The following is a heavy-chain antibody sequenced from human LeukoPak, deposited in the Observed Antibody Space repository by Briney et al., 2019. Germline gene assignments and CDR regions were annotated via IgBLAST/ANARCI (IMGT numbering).Heavy chain of an antibody. D-gene: IGHD2-2*01. CDR2: IYTSGST. V-gene: IGHV4-61*02. CDR3: ARHFRYCSSTSCSKDY. CDR1: GGSISSGSYY. Sequence: PSETLSLTCTVSGGSISSGSYYWSWIRQPAGKGLEWIGRIYTSGSTNYNPSLKSRVTISVDTSKNQFSLKLSSVTAADTAVYYCARHFRYCSSTSCSKDYWGQGTLVTVSS. J-gene: IGHJ4*02.